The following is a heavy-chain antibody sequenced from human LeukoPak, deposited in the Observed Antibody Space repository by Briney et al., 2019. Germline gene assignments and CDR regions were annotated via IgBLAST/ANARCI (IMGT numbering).Heavy chain of an antibody. Sequence: GASVKVSCKASGYTFSDYYMHWVRQAPGQGLEWMGWINPNSGGTNYAQKFQGRVTMTRDTSISTAYMELSRLRSDDTAVYYCARGPLRYFDWYYMDVWGKGTTVTISS. CDR3: ARGPLRYFDWYYMDV. CDR1: GYTFSDYY. V-gene: IGHV1-2*02. CDR2: INPNSGGT. D-gene: IGHD3-9*01. J-gene: IGHJ6*03.